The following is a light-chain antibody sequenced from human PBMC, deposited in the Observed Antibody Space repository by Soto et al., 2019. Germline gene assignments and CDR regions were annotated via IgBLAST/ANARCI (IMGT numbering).Light chain of an antibody. CDR2: DVS. CDR3: QPYSTYPWT. J-gene: IGKJ1*01. CDR1: QSISGW. V-gene: IGKV1-5*01. Sequence: DIQMTQSPSTLVASVGGRVTSTCRASQSISGWLSWYQQKPGKAAKFLIYDVSNLESGVPLRFSGSGSGTEFTLTISSLQPDDFATYYCQPYSTYPWTVGQGTKVEIK.